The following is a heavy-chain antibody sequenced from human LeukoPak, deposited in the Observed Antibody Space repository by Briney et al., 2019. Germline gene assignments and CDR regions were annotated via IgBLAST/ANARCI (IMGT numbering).Heavy chain of an antibody. D-gene: IGHD3-22*01. V-gene: IGHV4-59*01. Sequence: PSETLSLTCTVSGASISGYYWSWIRQPPGKGLEWIAYIHYSGSTNYNPSLKSRVTISVDKSKNQFYLKMSSVTAADTAVYYCAIVGDRSDYYYYFDYWGQGTLVTVSS. CDR1: GASISGYY. CDR2: IHYSGST. J-gene: IGHJ4*02. CDR3: AIVGDRSDYYYYFDY.